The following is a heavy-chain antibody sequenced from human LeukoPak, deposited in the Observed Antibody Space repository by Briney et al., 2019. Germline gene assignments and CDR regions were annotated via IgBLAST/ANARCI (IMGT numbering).Heavy chain of an antibody. CDR2: INAGNGNT. CDR1: GYTFTNYA. D-gene: IGHD6-13*01. V-gene: IGHV1-3*01. J-gene: IGHJ4*02. Sequence: GASAKVSCKASGYTFTNYAMHWVRQAPGQRLEWMGWINAGNGNTKYSQKFQGRVTITRDTSASTAYMELSSLRSEDTAVYHRARVGAAAGPYYFDYWGQGTLVTVSS. CDR3: ARVGAAAGPYYFDY.